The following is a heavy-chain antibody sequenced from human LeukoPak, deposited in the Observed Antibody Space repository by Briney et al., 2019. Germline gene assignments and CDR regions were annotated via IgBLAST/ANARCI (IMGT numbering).Heavy chain of an antibody. D-gene: IGHD6-19*01. CDR2: INQDGHEI. J-gene: IGHJ4*02. V-gene: IGHV3-7*01. CDR3: AKIRYGTGWYYDY. Sequence: GGSLRLSCAASRFTFSEYWMSWVRQAPGKGLEWVANINQDGHEIYYVDSVKGRFTISRDNAKNSLYLQMNSLRAEDTAVYYCAKIRYGTGWYYDYWGQGTLVTVSS. CDR1: RFTFSEYW.